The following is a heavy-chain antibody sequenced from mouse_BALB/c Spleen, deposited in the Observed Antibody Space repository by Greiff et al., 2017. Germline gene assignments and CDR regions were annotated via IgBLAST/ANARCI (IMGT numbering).Heavy chain of an antibody. CDR2: IWSGGST. V-gene: IGHV2-2*02. CDR1: GFSLTSYG. D-gene: IGHD1-2*01. CDR3: AGTAGAWFAY. J-gene: IGHJ3*01. Sequence: VKLVESGPGLVQPSQSLSITCTVSGFSLTSYGVHWVRQYPGKGLEWLGVIWSGGSTDYNAAFISRLSISKDNSKSQVFFKMNSLQANDTAIYYCAGTAGAWFAYWGQGTLVTVSA.